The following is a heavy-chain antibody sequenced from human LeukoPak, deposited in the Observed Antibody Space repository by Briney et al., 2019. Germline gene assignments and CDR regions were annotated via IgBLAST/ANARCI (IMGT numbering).Heavy chain of an antibody. CDR1: GFTFSSYA. Sequence: GGSLRLSCAASGFTFSSYAMTWVRQAPGKGLEWVAVISHDGSNKYYADSVKGRFTISRDNSKNTLYLQMNSLRAEDTAVYYCAKVLGYCSSTSCYGMDVWGQGTTVTVSS. CDR2: ISHDGSNK. CDR3: AKVLGYCSSTSCYGMDV. V-gene: IGHV3-30*18. J-gene: IGHJ6*02. D-gene: IGHD2-2*01.